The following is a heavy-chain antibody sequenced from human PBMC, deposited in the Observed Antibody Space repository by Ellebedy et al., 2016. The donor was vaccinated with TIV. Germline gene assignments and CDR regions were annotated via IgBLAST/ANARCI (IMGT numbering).Heavy chain of an antibody. CDR1: GFTFNNYG. CDR2: ISGSGGGT. J-gene: IGHJ4*02. D-gene: IGHD2-21*02. CDR3: AKKKGDWPWYFDY. V-gene: IGHV3-23*01. Sequence: GESLKISCAASGFTFNNYGMIWVRQDPGKGLEWVSAISGSGGGTYYADSVKGRFTISRDNSKNTLYLQMTSLRADDTAVYSCAKKKGDWPWYFDYWGQGTLVTVSS.